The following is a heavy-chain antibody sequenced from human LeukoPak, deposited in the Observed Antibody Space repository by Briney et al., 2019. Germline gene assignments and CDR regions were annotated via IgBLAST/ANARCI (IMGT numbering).Heavy chain of an antibody. CDR3: APYGDYEYFQH. D-gene: IGHD4-17*01. CDR2: ISGIGDIT. Sequence: GGSLRLSCAASGFTLNSYAMSWVRQAPGKGLEWVSAISGIGDITYYADSVKGRFIISRDNPKNTLYLQMNSLRAEDTAVYYCAPYGDYEYFQHWGQGTLVTVSS. V-gene: IGHV3-23*01. CDR1: GFTLNSYA. J-gene: IGHJ1*01.